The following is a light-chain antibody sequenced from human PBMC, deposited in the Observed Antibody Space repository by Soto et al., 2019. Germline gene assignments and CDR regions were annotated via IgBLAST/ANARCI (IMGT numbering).Light chain of an antibody. J-gene: IGLJ2*01. Sequence: SYEVTQPPSVAVAAGQTASITCGGTNPGGKCVHWYQQRPGQAPVLVVHDDSDPPSRINERFSGTNSGHTAALTISRDEAGDEADYYCKGWDSSSGPSRVVGGGTKLALL. CDR1: NPGGKC. CDR3: KGWDSSSGPSRV. V-gene: IGLV3-21*02. CDR2: DDS.